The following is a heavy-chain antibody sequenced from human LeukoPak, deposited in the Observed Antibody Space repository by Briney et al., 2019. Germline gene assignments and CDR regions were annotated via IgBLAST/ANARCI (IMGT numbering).Heavy chain of an antibody. CDR3: ARSWTSSSSWTLYYYYGMDV. J-gene: IGHJ6*02. Sequence: KPSETLSLTCAVYGGSFSGYYWSWIRQPPGKGLEWIGEINHSGSTNYNPSLKSRVTISVDTSKNQFSLKLSSVTAADTAVYYCARSWTSSSSWTLYYYYGMDVWGQGTTVTVSS. V-gene: IGHV4-34*01. D-gene: IGHD6-13*01. CDR1: GGSFSGYY. CDR2: INHSGST.